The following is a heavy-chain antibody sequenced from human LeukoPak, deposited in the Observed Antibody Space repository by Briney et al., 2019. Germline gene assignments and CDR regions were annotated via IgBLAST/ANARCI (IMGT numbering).Heavy chain of an antibody. V-gene: IGHV1-2*02. CDR1: GYTFTGYY. J-gene: IGHJ6*02. CDR2: INPNSGGT. Sequence: ASVKVSCKASGYTFTGYYMHWVRQAPGQGLEWMGWINPNSGGTNYAQKFQGRVTMTRDTSNSTAYMELSRLRSDDTAVYYCARTSGVGYYGMDVWGQGTTVTVSS. CDR3: ARTSGVGYYGMDV. D-gene: IGHD3-10*01.